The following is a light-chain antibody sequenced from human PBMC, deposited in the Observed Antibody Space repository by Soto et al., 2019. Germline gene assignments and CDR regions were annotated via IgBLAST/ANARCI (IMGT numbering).Light chain of an antibody. V-gene: IGKV3-15*01. Sequence: EIVMTQSPATLSVSPGERATLSCRASQSISRNLAWYQQKPGQAPRLLIYGASTRATGIPARFSGSGSGTEFTPTISSLQSEDFAVYYCQQFNTWPPVTFGGGTKVDIK. CDR1: QSISRN. J-gene: IGKJ4*01. CDR3: QQFNTWPPVT. CDR2: GAS.